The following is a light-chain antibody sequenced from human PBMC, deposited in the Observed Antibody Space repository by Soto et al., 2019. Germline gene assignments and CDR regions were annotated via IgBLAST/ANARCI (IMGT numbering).Light chain of an antibody. Sequence: EIALTQSPGTLSLSPGERATLSCRASQSVSSSYLAWYQQKPGQAPRLLIYGASSRANGIPDRFSGSGSGTDFTLTISRLEPEDFAVYYCHQYGSSPYTFGQGTKLEIK. J-gene: IGKJ2*01. CDR2: GAS. CDR1: QSVSSSY. V-gene: IGKV3-20*01. CDR3: HQYGSSPYT.